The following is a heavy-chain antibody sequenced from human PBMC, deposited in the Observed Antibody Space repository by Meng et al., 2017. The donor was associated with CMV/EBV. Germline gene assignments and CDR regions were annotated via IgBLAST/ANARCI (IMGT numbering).Heavy chain of an antibody. V-gene: IGHV3-30*02. CDR1: GFTFSSYG. Sequence: GESLKISCAASGFTFSSYGMHWVRQAPGKGLEWVAFIRYDGSNKYYADSVKGRFTISRDNSKNTLYLQMNSLRAEGTAVYYCAKHAGSYYSYYYYYGMDVWGQGTTVTVSS. CDR3: AKHAGSYYSYYYYYGMDV. CDR2: IRYDGSNK. D-gene: IGHD1-26*01. J-gene: IGHJ6*02.